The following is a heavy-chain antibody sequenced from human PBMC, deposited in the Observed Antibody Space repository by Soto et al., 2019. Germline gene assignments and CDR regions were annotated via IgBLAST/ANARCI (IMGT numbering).Heavy chain of an antibody. CDR1: GFTFTNNW. CDR3: TRGGATGEGIYNFEN. Sequence: EVQLVESGGGLVQPGGSLRLSCAASGFTFTNNWMHWVRQAPGKGLVWVSRINSDGTTTTYADSVKGRFTISRDNAKNTLYLQVNSLRGEDTAVYYCTRGGATGEGIYNFENWGQGTLVTVSS. CDR2: INSDGTTT. J-gene: IGHJ4*02. D-gene: IGHD3-10*01. V-gene: IGHV3-74*01.